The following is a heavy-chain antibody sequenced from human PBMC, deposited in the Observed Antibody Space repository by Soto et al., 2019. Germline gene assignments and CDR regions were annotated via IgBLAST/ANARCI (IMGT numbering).Heavy chain of an antibody. D-gene: IGHD4-17*01. CDR2: IYYSGST. CDR3: ARGSPMTTAYDY. Sequence: GKGLEWIGYIYYSGSTNYTPSLKSRVNISVDTSKNQFSLKLSSVTAADTGVYYCARGSPMTTAYDYWGQGTLLTGPS. V-gene: IGHV4-59*01. J-gene: IGHJ4*02.